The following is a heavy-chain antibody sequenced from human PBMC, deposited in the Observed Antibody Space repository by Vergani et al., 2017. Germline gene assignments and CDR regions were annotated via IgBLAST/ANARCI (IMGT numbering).Heavy chain of an antibody. CDR2: INPSGGST. V-gene: IGHV1-46*01. CDR3: AGDGGLNYYGSGRYAFDI. D-gene: IGHD3-10*01. CDR1: GYTFTSYY. Sequence: QVQLVQSGAEVKKPGASVKVSCKASGYTFTSYYMHWVRQAPGQGLEWMGIINPSGGSTSYAQKFQGRVTMTRDTSTSTVYMELSSLRSEDTAVYYCAGDGGLNYYGSGRYAFDIWGQGTMVTVSS. J-gene: IGHJ3*02.